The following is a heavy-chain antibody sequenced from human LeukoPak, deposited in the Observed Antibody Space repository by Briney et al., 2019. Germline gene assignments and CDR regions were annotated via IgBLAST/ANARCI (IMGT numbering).Heavy chain of an antibody. CDR3: ARGVAIFGVVRFY. CDR1: GFTFSSYA. J-gene: IGHJ4*02. Sequence: GGSLRLSCAASGFTFSSYAMHWVRQAPGKGLEWVAVISYDGSNKYYADSVKGRFTISRDNSRNTLYLQMNSLRAEDTAVYYCARGVAIFGVVRFYWGQGTLVTVSS. D-gene: IGHD3-3*01. CDR2: ISYDGSNK. V-gene: IGHV3-30*04.